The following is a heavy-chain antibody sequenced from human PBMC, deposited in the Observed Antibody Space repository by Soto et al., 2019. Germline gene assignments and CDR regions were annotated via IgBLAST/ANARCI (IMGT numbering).Heavy chain of an antibody. CDR3: AGDHGLSSYAFDI. CDR2: ISSSSSYI. J-gene: IGHJ3*02. V-gene: IGHV3-21*01. Sequence: EVQLVESGGGLVKPGGSLRLSCAASGFTFSSYSMNWVRQAPGKGLEWVSSISSSSSYIYYADSVKGRFTISRDNAKNSLYLQMNSLRAEDTAVHYCAGDHGLSSYAFDIWGQGTMVTVSS. CDR1: GFTFSSYS. D-gene: IGHD2-15*01.